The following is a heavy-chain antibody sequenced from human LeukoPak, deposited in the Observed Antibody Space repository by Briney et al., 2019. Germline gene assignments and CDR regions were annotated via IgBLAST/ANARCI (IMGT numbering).Heavy chain of an antibody. D-gene: IGHD3-22*01. CDR3: AKDIEHYYGSSGYGY. CDR1: GFTFDDYA. CDR2: ISWNSGSI. V-gene: IGHV3-9*01. Sequence: PGGSLRLSCAASGFTFDDYAMHWVRQAPGKGLEWVSGISWNSGSIGYADSVKGRFTISRDNAKNSLYLQMNSLRAEDTALYYCAKDIEHYYGSSGYGYWGQGTLVTVSS. J-gene: IGHJ4*02.